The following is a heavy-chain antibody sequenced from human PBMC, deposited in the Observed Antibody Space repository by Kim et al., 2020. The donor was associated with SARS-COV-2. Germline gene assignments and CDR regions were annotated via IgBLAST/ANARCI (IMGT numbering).Heavy chain of an antibody. D-gene: IGHD2-15*01. CDR2: ISAYNGNT. V-gene: IGHV1-18*01. CDR1: GYTFTSYG. J-gene: IGHJ4*02. CDR3: ARDPRDYCSGGSCYPYYFDY. Sequence: ASVKVSCKASGYTFTSYGISWVRQAPGQGLECMGWISAYNGNTNYAQKLQGRVTMTTDTSTSTAYMELRSLRSDDTAVYYCARDPRDYCSGGSCYPYYFDYWGQGTLVTVSS.